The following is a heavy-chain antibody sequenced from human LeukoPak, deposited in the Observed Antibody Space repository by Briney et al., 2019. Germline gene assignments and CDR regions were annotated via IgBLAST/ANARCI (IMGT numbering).Heavy chain of an antibody. CDR3: ARDKRGYDGVFDY. CDR1: GFTFSSYS. CDR2: ISSSSSYI. D-gene: IGHD5-12*01. V-gene: IGHV3-21*01. Sequence: PGGSLRLSCAASGFTFSSYSMNWVRQAPGKGLEWVSSISSSSSYIYYADSVKGRLTIYRDNAKNSLYLQMNSLRAEDTAVYYCARDKRGYDGVFDYWGQGTLVTVSS. J-gene: IGHJ4*02.